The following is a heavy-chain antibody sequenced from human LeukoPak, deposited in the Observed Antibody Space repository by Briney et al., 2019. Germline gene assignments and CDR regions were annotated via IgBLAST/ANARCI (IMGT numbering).Heavy chain of an antibody. J-gene: IGHJ4*02. V-gene: IGHV1-2*02. CDR2: INPNSGGT. CDR1: GYTFTGYY. Sequence: ASVKVSCKASGYTFTGYYIHWVRQAPGQGLEWMGWINPNSGGTNYAQKFQGRVTMTRDTSITTAYMELSRLRSDDTAVYYCARKVVVYDYWGQGTLVTVSS. CDR3: ARKVVVYDY. D-gene: IGHD3-22*01.